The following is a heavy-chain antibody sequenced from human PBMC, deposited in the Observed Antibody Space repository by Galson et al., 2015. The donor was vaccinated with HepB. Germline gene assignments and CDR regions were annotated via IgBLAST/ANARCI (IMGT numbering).Heavy chain of an antibody. CDR3: ALLGESSSNPHY. V-gene: IGHV3-23*01. J-gene: IGHJ4*02. D-gene: IGHD3-16*01. Sequence: WVRQAPGKGLEWVSTISNSGDSTYYADSVKGRFTISRSNSKNTLYLQMNSLRAEDTAVYYCALLGESSSNPHYWGQGSLVTVSS. CDR2: ISNSGDST.